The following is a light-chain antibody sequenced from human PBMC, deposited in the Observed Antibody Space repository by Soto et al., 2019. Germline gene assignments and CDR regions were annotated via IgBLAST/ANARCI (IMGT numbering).Light chain of an antibody. CDR3: QQSYSTPTVT. CDR1: QDIAIY. V-gene: IGKV1-39*01. J-gene: IGKJ5*01. CDR2: AAS. Sequence: IQLTQFPSSLSASVGDRVTITRRASQDIAIYLAWYQQKPGEAPKLLIYAASTLHGGVPSRFSGSGSGTDFTLTISSLQTQDFANYYCQQSYSTPTVTFGQGTRLEIK.